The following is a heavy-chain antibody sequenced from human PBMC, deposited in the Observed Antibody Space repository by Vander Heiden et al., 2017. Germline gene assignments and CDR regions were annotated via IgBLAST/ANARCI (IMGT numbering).Heavy chain of an antibody. V-gene: IGHV1-46*01. D-gene: IGHD6-19*01. CDR2: INPSGGST. J-gene: IGHJ6*02. CDR3: ARERIAVAGNSPYYYYYYGMDV. CDR1: GYTFTSYY. Sequence: QVQLVQSGAEVKKPGASVKVSCKASGYTFTSYYMRWVRQAPGQGLEWMGIINPSGGSTSYAQKFQGRVTMTRDTSTSTVYMELSSLRSEDTAVYYCARERIAVAGNSPYYYYYYGMDVWGQGTTVTVSS.